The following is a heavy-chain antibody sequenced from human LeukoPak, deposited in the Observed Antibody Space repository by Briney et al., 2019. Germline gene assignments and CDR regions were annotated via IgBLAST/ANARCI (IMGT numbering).Heavy chain of an antibody. CDR2: INHGGST. CDR3: ARTVKYSYGYSWFDY. CDR1: GGSFSGYY. D-gene: IGHD5-18*01. Sequence: PSETLSLTCAVYGGSFSGYYWSWIRQPPGKGLEWIGEINHGGSTNYNPSLKSRVTISVDTSKNQFSLKLSSVTAADTAVYYCARTVKYSYGYSWFDYWGQGTLVTVSS. J-gene: IGHJ4*02. V-gene: IGHV4-34*01.